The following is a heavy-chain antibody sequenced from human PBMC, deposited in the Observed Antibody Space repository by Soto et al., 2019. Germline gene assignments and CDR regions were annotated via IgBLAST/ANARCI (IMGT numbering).Heavy chain of an antibody. CDR1: GGTFSSYA. V-gene: IGHV1-69*06. J-gene: IGHJ4*02. CDR2: IIPIFGTA. CDR3: ARDSGGVIVEATSFDY. D-gene: IGHD1-26*01. Sequence: QVQLVQSGAEVKKPGSSVKVSCKASGGTFSSYAISWVRQAPGQGLEWMGGIIPIFGTANYAQKFQGRVTITADKSTSTAYMELSSVRSEDTAVYYCARDSGGVIVEATSFDYWGQGALVTVSS.